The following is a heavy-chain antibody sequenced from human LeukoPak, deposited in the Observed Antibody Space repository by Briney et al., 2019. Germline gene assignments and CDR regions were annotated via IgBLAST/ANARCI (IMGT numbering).Heavy chain of an antibody. CDR2: ISYDGSNK. Sequence: GGSLRLSCAASGFTFSSYGMPWDRQAPGKGLEWVAVISYDGSNKYYADSVKGRFTISRDNSKNTLYLQMNSLRAEDTAVYYCAKDWMAGSYYFDYWGQGTLVTVSS. J-gene: IGHJ4*02. V-gene: IGHV3-30*18. CDR1: GFTFSSYG. D-gene: IGHD6-19*01. CDR3: AKDWMAGSYYFDY.